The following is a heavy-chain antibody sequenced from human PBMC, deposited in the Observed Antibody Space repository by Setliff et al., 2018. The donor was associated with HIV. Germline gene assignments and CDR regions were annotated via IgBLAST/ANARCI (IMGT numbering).Heavy chain of an antibody. CDR1: GGSISSSSYY. CDR3: ARDRAAFRLTY. V-gene: IGHV4-39*07. J-gene: IGHJ4*02. CDR2: IYYNGST. D-gene: IGHD3-3*02. Sequence: SETLSLTCTVSGGSISSSSYYWGWSRQPPGKGLEWIGTIYYNGSTYYNPSLKSRVSMSVDTSKDQVSLKLSTVTAADTAVYYCARDRAAFRLTYWGQGTLVTVSS.